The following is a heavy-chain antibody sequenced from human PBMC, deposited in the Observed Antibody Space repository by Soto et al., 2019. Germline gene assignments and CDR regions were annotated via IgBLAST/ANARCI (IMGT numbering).Heavy chain of an antibody. CDR3: AREETAWPLAYGLDV. CDR2: IGTRSDI. Sequence: XGSLRLSCAASGFTFSSYSMHWVRQAPGKGLDWVSSIGTRSDIYYADSVKGRFTISRDNAKNSLSLQMNSMTAEDTAVYYCAREETAWPLAYGLDVWGQGTTVTVSS. D-gene: IGHD2-21*02. CDR1: GFTFSSYS. V-gene: IGHV3-21*01. J-gene: IGHJ6*02.